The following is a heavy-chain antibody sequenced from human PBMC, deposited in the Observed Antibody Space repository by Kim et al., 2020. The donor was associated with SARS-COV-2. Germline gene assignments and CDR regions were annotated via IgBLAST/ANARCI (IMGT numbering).Heavy chain of an antibody. CDR3: ARETWYYDSSGYPRLSHSDY. CDR2: IYTSGST. V-gene: IGHV4-4*07. Sequence: SETLSLTCTVSGGSISSYYWSWIRQPAGKGLEWIGRIYTSGSTNYNPSLKSRVTMSVDTSKNQFSLKLSSVTAADTAVYYCARETWYYDSSGYPRLSHSDYWGQGTLVTVSS. D-gene: IGHD3-22*01. CDR1: GGSISSYY. J-gene: IGHJ4*02.